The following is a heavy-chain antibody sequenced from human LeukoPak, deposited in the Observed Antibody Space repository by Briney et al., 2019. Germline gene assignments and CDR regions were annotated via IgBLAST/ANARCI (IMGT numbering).Heavy chain of an antibody. CDR1: GYSFSNNW. CDR3: ARLSAGTYYPLDS. Sequence: GESLKISCKGSGYSFSNNWIGWVRQMPGKGLEWMGIIYPGDSQTRYSPSFQGRVTISADTSISTAYLQWSSLKASDTAMYYCARLSAGTYYPLDSWGQGTLVTVSS. J-gene: IGHJ4*02. CDR2: IYPGDSQT. D-gene: IGHD1-26*01. V-gene: IGHV5-51*01.